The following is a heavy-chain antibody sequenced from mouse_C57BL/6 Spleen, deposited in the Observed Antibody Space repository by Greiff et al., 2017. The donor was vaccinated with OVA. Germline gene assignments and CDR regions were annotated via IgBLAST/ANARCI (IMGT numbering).Heavy chain of an antibody. Sequence: ESGGGLVKPGGSLKLSCAASGFTFSSYTMSWVRQTPEKRLEWVATISGGGGNTYSPDSVKGRFTISRDTAKNTLYLQMSSLRSEDTALYYCARHDLAYYSNPWFAYWGQGTLVTVSA. CDR1: GFTFSSYT. J-gene: IGHJ3*01. V-gene: IGHV5-9*01. CDR2: ISGGGGNT. CDR3: ARHDLAYYSNPWFAY. D-gene: IGHD2-5*01.